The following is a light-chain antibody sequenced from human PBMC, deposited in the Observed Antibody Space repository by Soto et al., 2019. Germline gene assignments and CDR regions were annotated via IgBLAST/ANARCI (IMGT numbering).Light chain of an antibody. V-gene: IGLV1-36*01. J-gene: IGLJ2*01. CDR3: AAWDDSLNGVV. Sequence: QSVLTQPPSVSEAPRQRVTISCSGSSSNIGNNAVNLYQQLPGKAPKLLIYYDDLLPSGVSDRFSGSKSGTSASLAISGLQSEDEADYYCAAWDDSLNGVVFGGVTKLTVL. CDR2: YDD. CDR1: SSNIGNNA.